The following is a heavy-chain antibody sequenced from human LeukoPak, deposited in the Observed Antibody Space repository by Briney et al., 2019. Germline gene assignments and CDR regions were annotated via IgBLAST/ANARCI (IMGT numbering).Heavy chain of an antibody. CDR2: ISGDGGST. CDR1: GFTFNDYA. V-gene: IGHV3-43*02. D-gene: IGHD3-22*01. Sequence: GGSLRLSCAASGFTFNDYAMHWVRQAPGKGPEWVSLISGDGGSTNYADSVKGRFTISRDNSRNSLYLQINSPRTDDTALYYCARAIGLHFYDSSGYKSWYYFASWGLGTLVTVSS. CDR3: ARAIGLHFYDSSGYKSWYYFAS. J-gene: IGHJ4*02.